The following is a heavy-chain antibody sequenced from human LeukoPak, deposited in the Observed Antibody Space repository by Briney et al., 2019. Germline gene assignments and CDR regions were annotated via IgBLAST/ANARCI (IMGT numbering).Heavy chain of an antibody. CDR3: AKSVTMILPLFDY. V-gene: IGHV3-23*01. D-gene: IGHD3-22*01. Sequence: GGSLRLSCAVSGFTFSNSAMSWVRQAPGKGLEWVSAISGSGGSTYYADSVKGRFTISRDNSKNTLYLQMNSLRAEDTAVYYCAKSVTMILPLFDYWGQGTLVTVSS. J-gene: IGHJ4*02. CDR2: ISGSGGST. CDR1: GFTFSNSA.